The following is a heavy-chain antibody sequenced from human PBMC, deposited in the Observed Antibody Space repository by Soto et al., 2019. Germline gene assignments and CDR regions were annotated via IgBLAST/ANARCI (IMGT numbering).Heavy chain of an antibody. CDR3: ARHPPYYYGSGSYYYYYYYYMDV. J-gene: IGHJ6*03. CDR1: GGSISSYY. Sequence: SETLSLTCTVSGGSISSYYWSWIRQPPGKGLEWIGYIYYSGSTNYNPSLKSRVTISVDTSKNQFSLKLSSVTAADTAVYYCARHPPYYYGSGSYYYYYYYYMDVWGKGTTVTVSS. D-gene: IGHD3-10*01. CDR2: IYYSGST. V-gene: IGHV4-59*08.